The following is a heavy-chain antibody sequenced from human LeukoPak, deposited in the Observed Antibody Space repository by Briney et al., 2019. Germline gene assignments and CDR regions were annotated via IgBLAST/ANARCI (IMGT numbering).Heavy chain of an antibody. J-gene: IGHJ4*02. CDR1: GGSISGYY. CDR2: IYSSGST. Sequence: SETLSLTCTVSGGSISGYYWSWIRQPAGKGLEWIGHIYSSGSTNYNPSLKSRVTMSVDTSKNQFSLKLSSVTAADTAVYYCARDSPPYDSSGKNFDYWGQGTLVTVSS. CDR3: ARDSPPYDSSGKNFDY. V-gene: IGHV4-4*07. D-gene: IGHD3-22*01.